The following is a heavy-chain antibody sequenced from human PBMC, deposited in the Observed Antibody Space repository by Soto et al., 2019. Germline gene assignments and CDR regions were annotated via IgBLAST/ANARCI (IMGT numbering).Heavy chain of an antibody. CDR2: INHSGST. V-gene: IGHV4-34*01. J-gene: IGHJ6*02. D-gene: IGHD2-15*01. Sequence: KTSETLSLTCAVYGGSFSGYYWSWIRQPPGKGLEWIGEINHSGSTNYNPSLKSRVTISVDTSKNQFSLKLSSVTAADTAVYYCARTVVVAATPSDYYYYGMDVWGQGTTVTVSS. CDR1: GGSFSGYY. CDR3: ARTVVVAATPSDYYYYGMDV.